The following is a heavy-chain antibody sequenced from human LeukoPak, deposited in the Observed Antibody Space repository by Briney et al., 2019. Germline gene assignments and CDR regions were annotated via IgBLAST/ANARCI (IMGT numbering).Heavy chain of an antibody. V-gene: IGHV1-8*03. J-gene: IGHJ4*02. CDR3: ARGLMRSPFDY. CDR1: GYTFTSYD. Sequence: ASVKVSCKASGYTFTSYDINWVRQATGQGLEWMGWMNPDSGNTGYAQKFQGRVTITKNTALTTAYMELSSLRSEDTAIYFCARGLMRSPFDYWGQGTLVTVSS. CDR2: MNPDSGNT.